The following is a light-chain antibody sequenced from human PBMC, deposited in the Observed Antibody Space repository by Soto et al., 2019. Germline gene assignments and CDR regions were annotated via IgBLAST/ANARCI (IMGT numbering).Light chain of an antibody. J-gene: IGLJ1*01. CDR3: QVWDSFTYV. V-gene: IGLV3-9*01. CDR1: NIGSKN. Sequence: SYELTQPLSVSVALGQTARITCGGNNIGSKNVHWYQQKSGQAPVLVIYRDTNRPSGIPERISGSNSGNTATLTISRAQAGDEADYYCQVWDSFTYVFGTGTKVTGL. CDR2: RDT.